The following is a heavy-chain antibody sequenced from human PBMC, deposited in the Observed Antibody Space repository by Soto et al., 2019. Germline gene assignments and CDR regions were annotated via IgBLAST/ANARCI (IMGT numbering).Heavy chain of an antibody. D-gene: IGHD3-3*01. CDR3: AREESGYNDY. Sequence: QVQLVQSGAEVKKPGASVKVSCKASGYTFTSYDISWVRQAPGQGLEWMGWMNANSGNTSYAQKFQGRVTMTRNTSISTAYMELSSLRSADTAVYYCAREESGYNDYWGQGTLVTVSS. CDR1: GYTFTSYD. J-gene: IGHJ4*02. CDR2: MNANSGNT. V-gene: IGHV1-8*01.